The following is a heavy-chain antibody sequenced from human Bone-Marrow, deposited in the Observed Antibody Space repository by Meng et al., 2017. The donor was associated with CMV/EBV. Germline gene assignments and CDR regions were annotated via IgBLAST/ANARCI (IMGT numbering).Heavy chain of an antibody. D-gene: IGHD1-26*01. Sequence: SETLSLTCTVAGGSISSYYWGWIRQPPGKGLEWIGYIYYSGSTNYNRSLKSRVTISVDTSKNQFSLKLSAVTAADTAVYYCARAYIYSGSYYEDYWGQGTLVTVSS. CDR3: ARAYIYSGSYYEDY. J-gene: IGHJ4*02. CDR1: GGSISSYY. CDR2: IYYSGST. V-gene: IGHV4-59*01.